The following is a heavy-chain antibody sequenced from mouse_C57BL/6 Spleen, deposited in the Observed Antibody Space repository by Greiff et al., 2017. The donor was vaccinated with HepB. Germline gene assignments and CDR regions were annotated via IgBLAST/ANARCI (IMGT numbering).Heavy chain of an antibody. CDR1: GYTFTSYW. CDR3: ARGDYYGSRYFDV. V-gene: IGHV1-52*01. J-gene: IGHJ1*03. D-gene: IGHD1-1*01. Sequence: QVQLQQPGAELVRPGSSVKLSCKASGYTFTSYWMHWVKQRPIQGLEWIGNIDPSDSETHYNQKFKDKATLTVDKSSSTAYMQLSSLTSEDSAVYYCARGDYYGSRYFDVWGTGTTVTVSS. CDR2: IDPSDSET.